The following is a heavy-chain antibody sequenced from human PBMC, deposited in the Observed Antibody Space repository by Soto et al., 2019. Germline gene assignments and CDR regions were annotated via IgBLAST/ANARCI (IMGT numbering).Heavy chain of an antibody. J-gene: IGHJ4*02. CDR3: ARHARGFDY. V-gene: IGHV4-59*05. CDR1: GGSISSYY. D-gene: IGHD3-16*01. CDR2: IYYSGST. Sequence: SETLSLTCTVSGGSISSYYWSWIRQPPGKGLEWIGSIYYSGSTYYNPSLKSRVTISVDTSKNQFSLKLSSVTAADTAVYYCARHARGFDYWGQGTLVTVSS.